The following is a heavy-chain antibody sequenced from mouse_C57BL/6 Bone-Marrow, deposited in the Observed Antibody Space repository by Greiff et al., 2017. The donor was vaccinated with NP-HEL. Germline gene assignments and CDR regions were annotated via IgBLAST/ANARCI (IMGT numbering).Heavy chain of an antibody. CDR3: TTRGCFWGNCYLDV. J-gene: IGHJ1*03. CDR1: GFNIKDDY. Sequence: VQLQQSGAELVRPGASVTLSCTASGFNIKDDYMHWVKQTPEQGLEWIGWIDPENGDTGYASKFQGKATITADKSSNTAYLQLSSLTSEDTAVYYCTTRGCFWGNCYLDVWGTGTTVTVSS. V-gene: IGHV14-4*01. CDR2: IDPENGDT. D-gene: IGHD3-3*01.